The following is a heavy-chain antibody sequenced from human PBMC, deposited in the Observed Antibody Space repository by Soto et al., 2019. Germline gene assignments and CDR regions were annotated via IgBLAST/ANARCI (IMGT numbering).Heavy chain of an antibody. CDR1: GFTFSSYA. V-gene: IGHV3-23*01. J-gene: IGHJ4*02. CDR2: ISGSGGST. D-gene: IGHD6-19*01. Sequence: EVQLLESGGGLVQPGGSLRLSCAASGFTFSSYAMSWVRQAPGKGLVWVSAISGSGGSTYYEDCGKERFTIYRNNSKNPLDLQRISLRAEDTAVYYCANALISVACTVDSWVQGTLVTVSS. CDR3: ANALISVACTVDS.